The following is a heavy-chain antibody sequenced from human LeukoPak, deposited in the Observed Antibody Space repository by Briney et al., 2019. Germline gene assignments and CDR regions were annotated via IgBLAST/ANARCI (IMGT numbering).Heavy chain of an antibody. D-gene: IGHD4-11*01. J-gene: IGHJ4*02. CDR3: IPGLQDFDY. CDR2: IWYDGSNK. V-gene: IGHV3-33*01. Sequence: ERSLRLSCAASGFTFSSYGMHWVRQAPGKGLEWVAVIWYDGSNKYYADSVKGRFTISRDNSKNTLYLQMNSLRAEDTAVYYCIPGLQDFDYWGQGTLVTVSS. CDR1: GFTFSSYG.